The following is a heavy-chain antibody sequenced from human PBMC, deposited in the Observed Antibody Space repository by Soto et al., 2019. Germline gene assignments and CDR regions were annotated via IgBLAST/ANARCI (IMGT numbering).Heavy chain of an antibody. V-gene: IGHV3-53*01. J-gene: IGHJ3*02. Sequence: PGGSLRLSCAASGFTVSSNYMSWVRQAPGKGLEWVSVIYSGGSTYYADSVKGRFTISRDNSKNTLYLQMNSLRAEDTAVYYCARDRTPPYCSGGSCSIWGQGTMVTVSS. CDR2: IYSGGST. CDR1: GFTVSSNY. D-gene: IGHD2-15*01. CDR3: ARDRTPPYCSGGSCSI.